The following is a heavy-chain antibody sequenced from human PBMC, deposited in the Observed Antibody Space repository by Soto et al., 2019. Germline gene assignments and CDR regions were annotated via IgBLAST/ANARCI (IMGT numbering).Heavy chain of an antibody. V-gene: IGHV3-21*01. CDR1: GFTFSSYS. J-gene: IGHJ6*02. Sequence: PGWSLRLSCAASGFTFSSYSMNLVRQAPGKGLEWVSSISSSSSYIYYADSVKGRFTISRDNAKNSLYLQMNSLRAEDTAVYYCARSAVGGSCYYPSCYGMDVWGQGTTVTVSS. D-gene: IGHD2-15*01. CDR3: ARSAVGGSCYYPSCYGMDV. CDR2: ISSSSSYI.